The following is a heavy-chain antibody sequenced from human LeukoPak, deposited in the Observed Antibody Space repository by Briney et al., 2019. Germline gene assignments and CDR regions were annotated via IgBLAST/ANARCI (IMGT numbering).Heavy chain of an antibody. CDR1: GYSFTSYW. CDR2: IYPGDSDT. V-gene: IGHV5-51*01. Sequence: SGESLKISCKGSGYSFTSYWIGWVRQMPGKGLEWMGIIYPGDSDTGYSPSFQGQVTISADKSIGTMYLQWSSLKASDTAMYYCARALRTGQGDYVPVLWGQGTLVIVSS. J-gene: IGHJ4*02. D-gene: IGHD4-17*01. CDR3: ARALRTGQGDYVPVL.